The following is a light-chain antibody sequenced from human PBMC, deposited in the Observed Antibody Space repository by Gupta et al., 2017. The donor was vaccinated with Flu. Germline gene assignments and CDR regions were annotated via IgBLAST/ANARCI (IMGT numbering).Light chain of an antibody. CDR1: QSISSW. CDR2: KAS. V-gene: IGKV1-5*03. J-gene: IGKJ1*01. CDR3: QQENSYSRT. Sequence: PSTLSASVGDRVTITCRASQSISSWLAWYQQKPGKAPKLLIYKASSLESGVPSRFSGSGSGTEFTLTISSLQPDDFATYYCQQENSYSRTLGQGTKVEIK.